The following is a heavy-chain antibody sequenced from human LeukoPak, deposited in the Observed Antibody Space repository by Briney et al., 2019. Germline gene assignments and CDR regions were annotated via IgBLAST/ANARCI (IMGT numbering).Heavy chain of an antibody. CDR2: ISSSGYRT. CDR3: ARDPSDYCSGGSCPGDP. Sequence: GGSLRLSCAASGLTFSSHGMNWVRQAPGKGLEWLSYISSSGYRTIYVDSVKGRFTISRDNAKNSLYLQMNSLRAEDTAVYYCARDPSDYCSGGSCPGDPWGQGTLVTVSS. J-gene: IGHJ5*02. D-gene: IGHD2-15*01. V-gene: IGHV3-48*03. CDR1: GLTFSSHG.